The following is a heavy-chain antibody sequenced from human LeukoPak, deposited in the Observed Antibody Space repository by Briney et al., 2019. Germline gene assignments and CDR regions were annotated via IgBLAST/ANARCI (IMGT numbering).Heavy chain of an antibody. J-gene: IGHJ5*02. V-gene: IGHV3-74*01. CDR3: AGSIAVAGTWFDP. Sequence: GGSLRLSCEASGFTFSSYWMYWVRQGPGKGLVWVSRINSDGSSTNYADSVKGRFTISRDNSKNTLYLQMNSLRAEDTAVYYCAGSIAVAGTWFDPWGQGTLVTVSS. D-gene: IGHD6-19*01. CDR1: GFTFSSYW. CDR2: INSDGSST.